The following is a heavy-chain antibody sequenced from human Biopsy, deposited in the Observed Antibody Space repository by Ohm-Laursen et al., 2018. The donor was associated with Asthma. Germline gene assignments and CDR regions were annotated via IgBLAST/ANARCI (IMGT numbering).Heavy chain of an antibody. CDR1: GFTVSRDH. Sequence: SHRLSCAASGFTVSRDHMFWVRQAPGKGLEWVSVIYSGGTSHTADSVRGRFTISRDFSKNTLHLQMHSLRVEDTAVYYCARGDSSGWSHYYFDYWGQGTLVTVSS. V-gene: IGHV3-53*01. J-gene: IGHJ4*02. CDR3: ARGDSSGWSHYYFDY. D-gene: IGHD6-19*01. CDR2: IYSGGTS.